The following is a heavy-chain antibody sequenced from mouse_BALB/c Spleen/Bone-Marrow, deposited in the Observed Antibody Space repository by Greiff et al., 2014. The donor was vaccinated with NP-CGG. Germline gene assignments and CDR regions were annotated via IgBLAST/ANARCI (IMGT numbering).Heavy chain of an antibody. V-gene: IGHV5-4*02. D-gene: IGHD2-10*02. J-gene: IGHJ4*01. CDR2: ISDGCNYS. Sequence: VQLKESGGGLVKPGGALKISCAASGFSFSGYYIYWVRQTPGKRLEWVATISDGCNYSYYPDSVKGRFTISRDNAKNNLYLQMSSLKSEDTAMYYCARSRMRYGAMDYWGQGTSVTVFS. CDR3: ARSRMRYGAMDY. CDR1: GFSFSGYY.